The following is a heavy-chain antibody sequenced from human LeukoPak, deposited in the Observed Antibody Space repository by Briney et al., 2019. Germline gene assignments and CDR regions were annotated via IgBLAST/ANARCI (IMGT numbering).Heavy chain of an antibody. Sequence: TGGSLRLSCAASGFTFSSYAMHWVRQAPGKGLESVSAISSNGGSTYYANSVKGRFTISRDNSKNTLYLQMGSLRAEDMAVYYCARDGMGPYGDYGDYWGQGTLVTVSS. J-gene: IGHJ4*02. V-gene: IGHV3-64*01. D-gene: IGHD4-17*01. CDR3: ARDGMGPYGDYGDY. CDR2: ISSNGGST. CDR1: GFTFSSYA.